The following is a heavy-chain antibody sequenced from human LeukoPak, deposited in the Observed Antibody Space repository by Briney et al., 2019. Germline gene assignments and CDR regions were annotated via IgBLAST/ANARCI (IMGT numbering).Heavy chain of an antibody. CDR2: ISSSSSYI. CDR3: ARSEAMIRGIIYGMDV. J-gene: IGHJ6*02. V-gene: IGHV3-21*01. Sequence: EGSLRLSCAASGFTFSRYNMNWVRQAPGKGLEWVSSISSSSSYIYYADSVKGRFTISRDNANNSLYLQMNSLRAEDTAVYYCARSEAMIRGIIYGMDVWGQGTTVTVSS. CDR1: GFTFSRYN. D-gene: IGHD3-10*01.